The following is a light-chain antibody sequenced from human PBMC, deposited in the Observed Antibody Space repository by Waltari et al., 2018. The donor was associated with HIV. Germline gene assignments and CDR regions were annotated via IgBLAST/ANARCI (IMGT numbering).Light chain of an antibody. CDR1: SSNIGAGYD. CDR3: QSYDSALSGWV. V-gene: IGLV1-40*01. Sequence: QSVLTQPPSVSGAPGQRVTISCTGSSSNIGAGYDVHWYEQLPGAAPKLLIYGIRPRLSGVPDRFSGSKSGTSASLAITGLQAEDEADYYCQSYDSALSGWVFGGGTKLTVL. CDR2: GIR. J-gene: IGLJ3*02.